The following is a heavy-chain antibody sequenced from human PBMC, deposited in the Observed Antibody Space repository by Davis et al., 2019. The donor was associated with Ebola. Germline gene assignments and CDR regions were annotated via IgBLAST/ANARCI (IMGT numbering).Heavy chain of an antibody. CDR1: GFTFSSYA. V-gene: IGHV3-30-3*01. CDR2: ISYDGSNK. Sequence: PGGSLRLSCAASGFTFSSYAMHWVRQAPGKGLEWVAVISYDGSNKYYADSVKGRFTISRDNSKTTLYLQMNSLRAEDTAVYYCAKDTARYFDWLRGDYYGMDVWGQGTTVTVSS. CDR3: AKDTARYFDWLRGDYYGMDV. D-gene: IGHD3-9*01. J-gene: IGHJ6*02.